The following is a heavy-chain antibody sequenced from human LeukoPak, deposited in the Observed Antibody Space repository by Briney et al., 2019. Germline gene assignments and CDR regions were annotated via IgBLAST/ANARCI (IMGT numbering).Heavy chain of an antibody. CDR3: ARGALYDFWSGYYIDY. D-gene: IGHD3-3*01. J-gene: IGHJ4*02. CDR2: IYYSGST. V-gene: IGHV4-30-4*08. CDR1: GGSISSGDYY. Sequence: SQTLSLTCTVSGGSISSGDYYWSWIRQPPGKGLEWIGYIYYSGSTYYNPSLKSRVTISVDTSKNQFSLKLSSVTAADTAVYYCARGALYDFWSGYYIDYWGQGTPVTVSS.